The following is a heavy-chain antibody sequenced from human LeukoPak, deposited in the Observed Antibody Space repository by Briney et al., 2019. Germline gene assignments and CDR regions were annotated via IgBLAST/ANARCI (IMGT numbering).Heavy chain of an antibody. J-gene: IGHJ4*02. CDR2: INHSGST. Sequence: SETLSLTCAVYGGSFSGYYWSWIRQPPGKGLEWIGEINHSGSTNYNPSLKSRVTISVDTSKNQFSLKLSSVTAADTAVYYCARERDGYIGRYFDYWGQGTLVTVSS. CDR1: GGSFSGYY. V-gene: IGHV4-34*01. CDR3: ARERDGYIGRYFDY. D-gene: IGHD5-24*01.